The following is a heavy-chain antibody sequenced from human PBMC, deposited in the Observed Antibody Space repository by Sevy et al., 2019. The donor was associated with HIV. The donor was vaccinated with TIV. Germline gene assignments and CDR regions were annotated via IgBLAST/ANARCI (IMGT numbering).Heavy chain of an antibody. J-gene: IGHJ4*02. CDR2: ISYIGST. V-gene: IGHV4-61*01. CDR3: VRDRIAAAGGYFDY. CDR1: GASVSYGNYY. D-gene: IGHD6-13*01. Sequence: SETLSLTCTVSGASVSYGNYYWTWIRQPPGKGLEWIGYISYIGSTNYNPSLKSRVTISIDMAKNQLSLRLNSVTATDTAVYYCVRDRIAAAGGYFDYWGQGALVTVSS.